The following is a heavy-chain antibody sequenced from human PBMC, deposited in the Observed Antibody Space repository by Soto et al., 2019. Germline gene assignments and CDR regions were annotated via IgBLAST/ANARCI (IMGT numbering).Heavy chain of an antibody. D-gene: IGHD3-22*01. V-gene: IGHV1-8*01. Sequence: QVKLVQSGAEVKKPGASVKVSCKASGYTFTSYDINWVRQATGQGLEWMGWMNPNSGNTVYAQKFQGRVTMTRNTSISTAYIELTSLSSQDTAVYYSARHKVVAATVNWGQGPLVTVSS. CDR2: MNPNSGNT. CDR3: ARHKVVAATVN. CDR1: GYTFTSYD. J-gene: IGHJ4*02.